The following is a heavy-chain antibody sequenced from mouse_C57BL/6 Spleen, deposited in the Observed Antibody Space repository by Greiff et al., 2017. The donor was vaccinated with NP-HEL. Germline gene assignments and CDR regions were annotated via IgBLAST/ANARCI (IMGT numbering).Heavy chain of an antibody. Sequence: EVKLQESGPGMVKPSQSLSLTCTVTGYSITSGYDWHWIRHFPGNKLEWMGCISYSGSTNYNPSLKSRISITHDTSKNHFFLKLNSVTTEDTATYYCAREIYYGSSYAWFAYWGQGTLVTVSA. D-gene: IGHD1-1*01. V-gene: IGHV3-1*01. J-gene: IGHJ3*01. CDR1: GYSITSGYD. CDR3: AREIYYGSSYAWFAY. CDR2: ISYSGST.